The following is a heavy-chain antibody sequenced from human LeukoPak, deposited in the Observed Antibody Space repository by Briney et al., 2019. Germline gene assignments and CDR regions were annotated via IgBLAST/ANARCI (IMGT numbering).Heavy chain of an antibody. J-gene: IGHJ4*02. CDR1: GYTFTDYY. CDR3: ARDRMATIGGYYFDY. Sequence: ASVKVSCKASGYTFTDYYMHWVRQAPGQGLEWMGWINPKSGGTNYAQKFQGRVTMSRDTSISTAYMELSRLRSDDTAVYYCARDRMATIGGYYFDYWGQGTLVTVSS. V-gene: IGHV1-2*02. CDR2: INPKSGGT. D-gene: IGHD5-24*01.